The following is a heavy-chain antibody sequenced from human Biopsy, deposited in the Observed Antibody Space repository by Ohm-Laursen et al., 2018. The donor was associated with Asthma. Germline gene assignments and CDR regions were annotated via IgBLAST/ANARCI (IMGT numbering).Heavy chain of an antibody. CDR3: ARTTYGDDGFDP. CDR2: INYSGSA. J-gene: IGHJ5*02. Sequence: SDTLSLTCTVTGGSVTSATFHWSWIRQAPGKGLEWIGFINYSGSANYSPSLRGRVSISVDRSKNQISLKLTSVTAADTATYYCARTTYGDDGFDPWGQGTLVTVSS. CDR1: GGSVTSATFH. D-gene: IGHD4-17*01. V-gene: IGHV4-61*01.